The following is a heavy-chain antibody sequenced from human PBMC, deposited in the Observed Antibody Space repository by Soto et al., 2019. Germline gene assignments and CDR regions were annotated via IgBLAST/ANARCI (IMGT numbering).Heavy chain of an antibody. Sequence: SETLSLTCTVSGGSISSYYWSWIRQPPGKGLEWIGYIYYSGSTNYNPSLKSRVTISVDTSKNQFSLKLSSVTAADTAVYYCARQPDDGDYGYYFEYWGPGILVTVSS. CDR3: ARQPDDGDYGYYFEY. CDR1: GGSISSYY. D-gene: IGHD4-17*01. CDR2: IYYSGST. J-gene: IGHJ4*02. V-gene: IGHV4-59*01.